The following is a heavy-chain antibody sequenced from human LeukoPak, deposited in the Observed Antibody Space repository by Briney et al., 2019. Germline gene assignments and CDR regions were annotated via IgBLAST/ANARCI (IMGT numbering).Heavy chain of an antibody. CDR3: ARGDHFTGYLQYYFDQ. CDR1: GFSFSDYG. CDR2: ISYDGGHK. V-gene: IGHV3-30*03. Sequence: GGSLRLSCAASGFSFSDYGMHWVRQAPVKGLEWVALISYDGGHKYYRDSVKGRFTISRNNSNNTLFLQMNDLSAEDSAVYYCARGDHFTGYLQYYFDQRGQGTLVTVSS. J-gene: IGHJ4*02. D-gene: IGHD3-9*01.